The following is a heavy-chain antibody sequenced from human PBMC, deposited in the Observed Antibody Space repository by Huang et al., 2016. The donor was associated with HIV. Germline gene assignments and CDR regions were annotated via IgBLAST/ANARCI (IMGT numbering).Heavy chain of an antibody. CDR2: NSTNTGNP. D-gene: IGHD2-15*01. J-gene: IGHJ4*02. Sequence: QVQLVQSGSELKKPGASAKVSCKASGYTFSNYAVSWGRQAPGQGLEWMGWNSTNTGNPTYAQDFTGRFVFAWDTSVTTAWLQISSLKAEDTAVYYCARGLTRYCSGGSCPLGYWGQGTLVTVSS. V-gene: IGHV7-4-1*02. CDR1: GYTFSNYA. CDR3: ARGLTRYCSGGSCPLGY.